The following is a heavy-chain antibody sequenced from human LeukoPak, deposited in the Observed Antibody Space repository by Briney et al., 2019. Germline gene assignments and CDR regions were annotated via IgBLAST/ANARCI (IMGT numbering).Heavy chain of an antibody. D-gene: IGHD5-18*01. CDR2: IKQDGSEK. V-gene: IGHV3-7*01. J-gene: IGHJ4*02. CDR1: GFTFNSYW. CDR3: ARGGTRGYSPSDY. Sequence: PGGSLRLSCAASGFTFNSYWMIWLRQAPGKGLEWVANIKQDGSEKYYVDSVKGRFTISRDNARNSVYLQMNSLRAEDTAVYYCARGGTRGYSPSDYWGQGTLVTVSS.